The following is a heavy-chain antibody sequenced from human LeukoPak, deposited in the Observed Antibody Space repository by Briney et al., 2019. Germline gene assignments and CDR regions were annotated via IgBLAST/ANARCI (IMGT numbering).Heavy chain of an antibody. CDR1: GVTFSSFA. D-gene: IGHD3-10*01. CDR2: ISDRGGYT. Sequence: GGSLRLSCAASGVTFSSFAMSWVRQAPGKGVEWVSGISDRGGYTYYADSVKGRFIISRDNSKNTLYLHMNSLRAEDTAVYYCAKLGNFASGSYSDWGQGTLVTVSS. J-gene: IGHJ4*02. CDR3: AKLGNFASGSYSD. V-gene: IGHV3-23*01.